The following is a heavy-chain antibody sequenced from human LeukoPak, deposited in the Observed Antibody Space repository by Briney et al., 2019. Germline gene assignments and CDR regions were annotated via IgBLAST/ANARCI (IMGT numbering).Heavy chain of an antibody. CDR2: ISSSSSSI. CDR3: ARGYRRYFDY. D-gene: IGHD1-14*01. V-gene: IGHV3-48*01. Sequence: GGSLRLSCAASGFIFSSYSMNWVRQAPGKGLEWVSYISSSSSSIYYADAVEGRFTISRDNAKNSLYLQMNSLRAEDTAVYYCARGYRRYFDYWGQGTLVTVSS. CDR1: GFIFSSYS. J-gene: IGHJ4*02.